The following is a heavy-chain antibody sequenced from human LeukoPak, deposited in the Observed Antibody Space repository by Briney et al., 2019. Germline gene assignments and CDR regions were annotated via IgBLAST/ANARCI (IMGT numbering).Heavy chain of an antibody. CDR1: GFTFSSYW. CDR2: TNSDGSST. CDR3: AREAAVADLDWFDP. D-gene: IGHD6-19*01. Sequence: GGSLRLSCAASGFTFSSYWMHWVRQAPGKGLVWVSRTNSDGSSTSYADSVKGRFTISRDNAKNTLYLQMNSLRAEDTAVYYCAREAAVADLDWFDPWGQGTRVTVSS. V-gene: IGHV3-74*01. J-gene: IGHJ5*02.